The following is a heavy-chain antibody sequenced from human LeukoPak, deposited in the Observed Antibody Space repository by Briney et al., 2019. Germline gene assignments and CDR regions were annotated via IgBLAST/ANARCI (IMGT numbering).Heavy chain of an antibody. CDR3: AKVSRSRTYQLLYYYYYMDV. D-gene: IGHD2-2*01. Sequence: GRSLRLSCAASGFTFSSYGMHWVRQAPGKGLEWVAVISYDGSNKYYADSVKGRFTISRDNSKNTLYLQMNSLRAEDTAVYYCAKVSRSRTYQLLYYYYYMDVWGKGTTVTVSS. V-gene: IGHV3-30*18. CDR2: ISYDGSNK. CDR1: GFTFSSYG. J-gene: IGHJ6*03.